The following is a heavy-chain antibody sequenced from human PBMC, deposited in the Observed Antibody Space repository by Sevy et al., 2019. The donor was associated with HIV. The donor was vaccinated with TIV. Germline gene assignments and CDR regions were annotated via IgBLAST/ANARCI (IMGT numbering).Heavy chain of an antibody. V-gene: IGHV3-48*02. CDR1: GFTFSSYS. CDR2: ISSSSRTI. J-gene: IGHJ6*03. Sequence: GGSLRLSCAASGFTFSSYSMNWVRQAPGKGLEWVSYISSSSRTIYYADSVKGRFTISRDNVKNSLYLQMNSLRDEDTAVYYCARAMATTGYYYYMDVWGKGTTVTVSS. CDR3: ARAMATTGYYYYMDV. D-gene: IGHD5-12*01.